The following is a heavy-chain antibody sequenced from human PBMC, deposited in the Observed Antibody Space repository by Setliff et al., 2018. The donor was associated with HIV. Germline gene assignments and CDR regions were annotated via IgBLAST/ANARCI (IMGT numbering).Heavy chain of an antibody. Sequence: SETLSLTCAVYGGSLSGYYWSWIRQSPGKGLEWIGEINQSGSTNFNPSLKSRVTISADTSKNQLSLKLSSVTAADTAVYYCARAGRGARWFYYMDVWGKGTTVTVSS. CDR1: GGSLSGYY. CDR3: ARAGRGARWFYYMDV. D-gene: IGHD6-6*01. V-gene: IGHV4-34*01. J-gene: IGHJ6*03. CDR2: INQSGST.